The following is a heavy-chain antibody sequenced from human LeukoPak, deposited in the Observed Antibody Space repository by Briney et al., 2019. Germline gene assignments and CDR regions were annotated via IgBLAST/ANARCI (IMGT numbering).Heavy chain of an antibody. J-gene: IGHJ3*02. CDR2: IRSKANSYAT. D-gene: IGHD2-15*01. CDR3: TRVGMVAARYDAFDI. V-gene: IGHV3-73*01. Sequence: AGGSLRLSCAASGFTFSGSAMHWVRQASGKGLEWVGRIRSKANSYATAYAASVKGRFTTSRDDSKNTAYLQMNSLKTEDTAVYYCTRVGMVAARYDAFDIWGQGTMVTVSS. CDR1: GFTFSGSA.